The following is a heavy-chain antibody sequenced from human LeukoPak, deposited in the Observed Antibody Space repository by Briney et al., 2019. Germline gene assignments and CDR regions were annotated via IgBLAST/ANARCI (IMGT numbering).Heavy chain of an antibody. CDR3: ARVDSSGYYFDY. CDR2: VYYSGST. V-gene: IGHV4-39*07. D-gene: IGHD3-22*01. J-gene: IGHJ4*02. CDR1: GGSISRSNYY. Sequence: PSETLSLTCNVSGGSISRSNYYWGWIRQPPGKGLEWIGNVYYSGSTYYNPSLKSRVTISVDTSKNQFSLKLSSVTAADTAVYYCARVDSSGYYFDYWGQGTLVTVSS.